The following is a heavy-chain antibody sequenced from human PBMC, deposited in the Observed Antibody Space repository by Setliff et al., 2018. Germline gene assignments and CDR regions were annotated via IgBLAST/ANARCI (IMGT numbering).Heavy chain of an antibody. D-gene: IGHD1-1*01. CDR2: ISFCSSTI. V-gene: IGHV3-48*01. CDR3: ARDHGELGQERRTHFFRH. CDR1: GFTFSTYN. J-gene: IGHJ1*01. Sequence: PGGSLRLSCAASGFTFSTYNMNWVRQAPGKGLEWVSYISFCSSTIYYADSVKGRFTISRDNAKNSLYLQMNSLRAEDTAVYYCARDHGELGQERRTHFFRHWGQGTLVTVSS.